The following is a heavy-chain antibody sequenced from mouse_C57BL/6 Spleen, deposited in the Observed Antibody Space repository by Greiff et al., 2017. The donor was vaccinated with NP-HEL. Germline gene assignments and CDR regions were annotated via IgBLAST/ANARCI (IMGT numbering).Heavy chain of an antibody. CDR2: ISGGGGNT. CDR1: GFTFSSYT. CDR3: ARLGTRYFDY. D-gene: IGHD3-3*01. V-gene: IGHV5-9*01. Sequence: EVKLMESGGGLVKPGGSLKLSCAASGFTFSSYTMSWVRQTPEKRLEWVATISGGGGNTYYPDSVKGRFTISRDNAKNTLYLQMSSLRSEDTALYYCARLGTRYFDYWGKGTTLTVSS. J-gene: IGHJ2*01.